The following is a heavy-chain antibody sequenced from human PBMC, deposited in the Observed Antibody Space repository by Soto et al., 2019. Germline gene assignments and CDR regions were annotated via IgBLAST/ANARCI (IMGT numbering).Heavy chain of an antibody. CDR3: TRHTEPMTGHFDY. Sequence: EVQLVESGGGLVQPGGSLKLSCEASGFTFSGSAMHWLRQASGKGLVWVGRIRSKANSYATAYAASVKGRFTMSRDDSKNTAYLQMNSLKTEDTAVYYCTRHTEPMTGHFDYWGQGTLVTVSS. V-gene: IGHV3-73*02. CDR2: IRSKANSYAT. J-gene: IGHJ4*02. CDR1: GFTFSGSA.